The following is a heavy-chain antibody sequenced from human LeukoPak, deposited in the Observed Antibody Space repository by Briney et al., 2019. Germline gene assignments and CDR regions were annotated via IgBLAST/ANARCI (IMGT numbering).Heavy chain of an antibody. Sequence: GGSLRLSCAASGFTFSSYWMHWVRQAPGKGLEWVSSISSSSSYIYYADSVKGRFTISRDNAKNSLYLQMNSLRAEDTAVYYCATARGSSWPFDYWGQGTLVTVSS. J-gene: IGHJ4*02. CDR1: GFTFSSYW. D-gene: IGHD6-13*01. V-gene: IGHV3-21*01. CDR2: ISSSSSYI. CDR3: ATARGSSWPFDY.